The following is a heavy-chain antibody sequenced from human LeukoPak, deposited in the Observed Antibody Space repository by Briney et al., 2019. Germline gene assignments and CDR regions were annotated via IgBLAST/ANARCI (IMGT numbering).Heavy chain of an antibody. V-gene: IGHV3-23*01. CDR2: ISGSGGST. CDR3: AKTRGIVVVVAGPFDY. CDR1: GFTFSSNV. Sequence: PGGSLRLSCVASGFTFSSNVMIWVRQAPGKGLEWVSAISGSGGSTYYADSVKGRFTISRDNSKNTLYLQMNSLRAEDTAVYYCAKTRGIVVVVAGPFDYWGQGTLVTVSS. J-gene: IGHJ4*02. D-gene: IGHD2-15*01.